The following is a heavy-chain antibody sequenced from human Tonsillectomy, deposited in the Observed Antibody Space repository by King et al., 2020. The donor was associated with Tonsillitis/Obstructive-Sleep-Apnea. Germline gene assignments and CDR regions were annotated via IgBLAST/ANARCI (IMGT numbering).Heavy chain of an antibody. CDR2: ISSISITR. D-gene: IGHD3-22*01. CDR1: GFTFSIYS. J-gene: IGHJ4*02. V-gene: IGHV3-48*02. Sequence: DVQLVESGGGLVQPGGSLRLSCSASGFTFSIYSMNWVRQAPGKGLEMVSYISSISITRYYAASVKGRFTISRDNAKNSLYLQMNSLRDEDTAVYYCAREPYDSSTSPPFWGQGTLVTVSS. CDR3: AREPYDSSTSPPF.